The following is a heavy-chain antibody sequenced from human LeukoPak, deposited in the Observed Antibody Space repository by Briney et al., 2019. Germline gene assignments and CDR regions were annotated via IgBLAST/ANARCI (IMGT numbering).Heavy chain of an antibody. V-gene: IGHV3-21*01. J-gene: IGHJ4*02. D-gene: IGHD2-15*01. CDR2: ISSSSSYI. Sequence: PGESLRLSCAASGFTFSSYNMNWVRQAPGKGLEWVSSISSSSSYIYYADSVKGRFTISRDNAKNSLYLQMNSLRAEDTAVYNCARDAVVVVAASGPGYYFDYWGQGTLVTVSS. CDR3: ARDAVVVVAASGPGYYFDY. CDR1: GFTFSSYN.